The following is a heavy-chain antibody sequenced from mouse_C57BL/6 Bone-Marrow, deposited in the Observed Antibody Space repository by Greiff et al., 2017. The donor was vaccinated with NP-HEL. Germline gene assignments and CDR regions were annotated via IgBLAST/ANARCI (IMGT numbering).Heavy chain of an antibody. Sequence: QVQLQQPGAELVKPGASVKLSCKASGYTFTSYWMHWVKQRPGQGLEWIGMIHPNSGSTNYNEKFKSKATLTVDKSSSTAYMQLSSLTSEDSAVYYCERYYYGSSDWYFDVWGTGTTVTGSS. J-gene: IGHJ1*03. CDR2: IHPNSGST. CDR1: GYTFTSYW. V-gene: IGHV1-64*01. D-gene: IGHD1-1*01. CDR3: ERYYYGSSDWYFDV.